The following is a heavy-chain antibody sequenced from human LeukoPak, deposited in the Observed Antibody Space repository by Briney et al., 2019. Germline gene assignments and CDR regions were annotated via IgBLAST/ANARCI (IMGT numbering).Heavy chain of an antibody. D-gene: IGHD3-22*01. CDR2: VSDSGRST. Sequence: PGGSLRLSCAASGFTFNTYAMNWVRQAPGKGLEWVSGVSDSGRSTYYADSVKGRSTISRDNSKNTLYLQMNSLRAEDTAVYYCANLIDSSRKYGLDVWGQGTPVTVSS. V-gene: IGHV3-23*01. J-gene: IGHJ6*02. CDR3: ANLIDSSRKYGLDV. CDR1: GFTFNTYA.